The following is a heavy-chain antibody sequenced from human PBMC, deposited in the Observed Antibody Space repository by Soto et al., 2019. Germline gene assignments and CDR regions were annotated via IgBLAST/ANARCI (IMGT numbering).Heavy chain of an antibody. D-gene: IGHD3-22*01. CDR2: IYYTGST. J-gene: IGHJ4*02. V-gene: IGHV4-39*01. CDR1: GGSISSSSYY. Sequence: LSETLSLTCTVSGGSISSSSYYWGWIRQPPGKGLEWIGSIYYTGSTFYNPSLKSRVTISVDTSKNHFSVMLRSVTAADTAVYYCARQKPDYYDSRGYYYDLPVYFDYWGQGTLVTVSS. CDR3: ARQKPDYYDSRGYYYDLPVYFDY.